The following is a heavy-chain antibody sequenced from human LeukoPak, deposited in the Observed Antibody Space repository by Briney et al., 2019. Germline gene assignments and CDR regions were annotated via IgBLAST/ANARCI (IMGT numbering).Heavy chain of an antibody. CDR2: IYYSGST. CDR1: DGSISNYY. Sequence: SETLSLTCTVSDGSISNYYWSWIRQPPGKGLEWIGYIYYSGSTNYNPSLKSRVTISVDTSKNQFSLKLSSVTAADTAVYYCASRIAVAGIDAFDIWGQGTMVTVSS. J-gene: IGHJ3*02. V-gene: IGHV4-59*12. D-gene: IGHD6-19*01. CDR3: ASRIAVAGIDAFDI.